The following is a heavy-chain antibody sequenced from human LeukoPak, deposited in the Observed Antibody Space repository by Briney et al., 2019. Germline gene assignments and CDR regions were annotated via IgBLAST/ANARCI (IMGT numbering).Heavy chain of an antibody. V-gene: IGHV4-59*01. J-gene: IGHJ3*02. CDR3: ARTIVVIPAATGEDAFDI. Sequence: SETLSLTCTVSGGSLSSYYWSWIRQPPGKGLEWIGYIYYSGSTNYNPSLKSRVTISVDTSKNQFSLKLSSVTAADTAVYYCARTIVVIPAATGEDAFDIWGQGTMVTVSS. D-gene: IGHD2-2*01. CDR1: GGSLSSYY. CDR2: IYYSGST.